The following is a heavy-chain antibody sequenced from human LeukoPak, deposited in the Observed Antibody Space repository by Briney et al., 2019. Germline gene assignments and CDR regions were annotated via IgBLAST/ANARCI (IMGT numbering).Heavy chain of an antibody. CDR1: GFTFSRHG. CDR3: AKDHGDYDLDY. Sequence: PGGSLRLSCAASGFTFSRHGMHWVRQAPGKGLEWVAFIQYDESSKYYADSVKGRFTISRDNSKNTLYLQMNSLRAEDTAVYYCAKDHGDYDLDYWGQGTLVSVSS. V-gene: IGHV3-30*02. D-gene: IGHD4-17*01. CDR2: IQYDESSK. J-gene: IGHJ4*02.